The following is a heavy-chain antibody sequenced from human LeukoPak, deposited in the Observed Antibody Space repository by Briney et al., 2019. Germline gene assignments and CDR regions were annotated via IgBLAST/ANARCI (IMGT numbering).Heavy chain of an antibody. CDR3: ARAKGRSSPVNP. J-gene: IGHJ5*02. V-gene: IGHV3-21*01. CDR2: ISSSSSYI. Sequence: GGSLRLSCAASGFTFSSYSMNWVRQAPGKGLEWVSSISSSSSYIYYADSVKGRFTISRDNAKNSLYLQMNSPRAEDTAVYYCARAKGRSSPVNPWGQGTLVTVSS. CDR1: GFTFSSYS. D-gene: IGHD6-13*01.